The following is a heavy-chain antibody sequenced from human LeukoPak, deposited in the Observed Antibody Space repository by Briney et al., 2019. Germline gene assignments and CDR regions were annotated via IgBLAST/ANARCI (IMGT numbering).Heavy chain of an antibody. CDR1: GFTFTNHA. V-gene: IGHV3-64*01. CDR3: ARAGVVRYVAWLINYYMDV. J-gene: IGHJ6*03. Sequence: GGSLRLSCAASGFTFTNHAMHWVRQAPGKGLEYVSAISGNGGSTYYANSVKGRFTISRDNSKNTVYLQMGSLRPEDMAVYYCARAGVVRYVAWLINYYMDVWGKGTTVTVSS. D-gene: IGHD3-9*01. CDR2: ISGNGGST.